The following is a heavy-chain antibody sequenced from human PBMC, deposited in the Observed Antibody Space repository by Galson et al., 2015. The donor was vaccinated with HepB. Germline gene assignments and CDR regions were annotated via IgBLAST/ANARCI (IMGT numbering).Heavy chain of an antibody. CDR1: GYTFTGYY. Sequence: SVKVSCKASGYTFTGYYMHWVRQAPGQGLEWMGWINPNSGGTNYAQKFQGRVTMTRDTSISTAYMELSRLRSDDTAVYYCARAFVREMRGGFWSGYYGGVDYWGQGTLVTVSS. CDR3: ARAFVREMRGGFWSGYYGGVDY. D-gene: IGHD3-3*01. J-gene: IGHJ4*02. V-gene: IGHV1-2*02. CDR2: INPNSGGT.